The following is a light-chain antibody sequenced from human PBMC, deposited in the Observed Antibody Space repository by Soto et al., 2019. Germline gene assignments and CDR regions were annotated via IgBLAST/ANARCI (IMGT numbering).Light chain of an antibody. CDR3: QQSYSTPLT. V-gene: IGKV1-39*01. CDR1: QSISSY. Sequence: DIQMTQSPSSLSASVGDRVTITCRASQSISSYLNWYQQKPGKAPKLLIYAASRLQSGVPSRFSGSGSGTDFTLTISSLKPEDCATYYCQQSYSTPLTFGGGTKMEIK. CDR2: AAS. J-gene: IGKJ4*01.